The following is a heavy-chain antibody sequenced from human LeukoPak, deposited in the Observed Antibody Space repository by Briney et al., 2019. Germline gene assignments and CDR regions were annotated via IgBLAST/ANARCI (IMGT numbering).Heavy chain of an antibody. Sequence: GGFLRLSCAAPGFTVSSNYMSWVRQAPGKGLGWGSVIYSGGSTYYADSVKGRFTISRDNSKNTLYLQMNSLRAEDTAVYYCARVKGGCSGGSCYSSYYFDYWGQGTLVTVSS. CDR2: IYSGGST. D-gene: IGHD2-15*01. CDR3: ARVKGGCSGGSCYSSYYFDY. V-gene: IGHV3-66*01. J-gene: IGHJ4*02. CDR1: GFTVSSNY.